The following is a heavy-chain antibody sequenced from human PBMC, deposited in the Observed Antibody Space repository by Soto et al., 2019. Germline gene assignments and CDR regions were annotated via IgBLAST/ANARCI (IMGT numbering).Heavy chain of an antibody. CDR3: AKDRMDHNTVWDPFDI. Sequence: GGSRRLACAASGFTFNMFAMRWVRQAPEKCLEWVSSIGGGDDDRYYADSVKGRFTISRDNSKNTVSLQMDSLRDEDTAMYYCAKDRMDHNTVWDPFDIWGRGTMVTVSS. D-gene: IGHD1-26*01. V-gene: IGHV3-23*01. CDR2: IGGGDDDR. CDR1: GFTFNMFA. J-gene: IGHJ3*02.